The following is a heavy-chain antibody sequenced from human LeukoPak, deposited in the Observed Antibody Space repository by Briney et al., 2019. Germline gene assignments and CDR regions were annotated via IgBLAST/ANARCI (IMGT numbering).Heavy chain of an antibody. CDR1: GGSISSSSYY. V-gene: IGHV4-39*01. CDR3: AFLAAADPRGSGMDV. D-gene: IGHD6-13*01. J-gene: IGHJ6*02. Sequence: SETLSLTCTVSGGSISSSSYYWGWIRQPPGKGLEWIGSIYYSGSTYYNPSLKIRVTISVDTSKNQFSLKLSSVTAADTAVYYCAFLAAADPRGSGMDVWGQGTTVPVSS. CDR2: IYYSGST.